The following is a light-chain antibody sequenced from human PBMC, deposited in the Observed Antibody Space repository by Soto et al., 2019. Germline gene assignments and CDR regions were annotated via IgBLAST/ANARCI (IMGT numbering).Light chain of an antibody. J-gene: IGKJ1*01. Sequence: EIVMTQSPATLSVSPGERATLSCRASQSVSSNLAWYQQKPDQAPRLLIYGASTRATGIPARFSGSGSGTEFTLTISSLQSEDFAIYHCQQYNVRPGTFGQGTKVEIK. CDR3: QQYNVRPGT. V-gene: IGKV3-15*01. CDR1: QSVSSN. CDR2: GAS.